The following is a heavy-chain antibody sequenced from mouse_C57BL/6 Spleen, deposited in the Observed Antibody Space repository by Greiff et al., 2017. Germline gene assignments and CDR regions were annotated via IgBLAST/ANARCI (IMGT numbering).Heavy chain of an antibody. D-gene: IGHD1-1*01. J-gene: IGHJ1*03. CDR2: IHPSDSDT. CDR3: AIPHYGSYWYFDV. Sequence: QVQLKQPGAELVKPGASVKVSCKASGYTFTSYWMHWVKQRPGQGLEWIGRIHPSDSDTNYNQKFKGKATLTVDKSSSTAYMQLSSLTSEDSAVYYCAIPHYGSYWYFDVWGTGTTVTVSS. CDR1: GYTFTSYW. V-gene: IGHV1-74*01.